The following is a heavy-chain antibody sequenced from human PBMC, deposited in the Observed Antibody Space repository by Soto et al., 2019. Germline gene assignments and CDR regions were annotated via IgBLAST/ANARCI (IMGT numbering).Heavy chain of an antibody. CDR3: ARYSGSSPAYYYYYGMDV. Sequence: GGSLRLSCAASGFTFSSYAMSWVRQAPGKGLEWVSAISGSGGSTYYADSVKGRFTISRDNSKNTLYLQMNSLRAEDAAVYYCARYSGSSPAYYYYYGMDVWGQGTTVPVSS. D-gene: IGHD1-26*01. CDR2: ISGSGGST. CDR1: GFTFSSYA. V-gene: IGHV3-23*01. J-gene: IGHJ6*02.